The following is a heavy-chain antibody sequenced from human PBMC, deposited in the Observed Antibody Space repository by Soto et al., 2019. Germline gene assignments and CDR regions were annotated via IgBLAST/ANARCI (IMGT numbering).Heavy chain of an antibody. CDR3: ARHDNYYDSSGTKGPAFDI. V-gene: IGHV4-4*02. Sequence: TSDTLSLTCAFSGGSISSSNWWRWVRQPPRKWLECIGQIYHSWSTNYNPSLKSRVTISVDKSKNQFSLKLSSVTAADTAVYYCARHDNYYDSSGTKGPAFDIWGQGTMVTVSS. CDR1: GGSISSSNW. CDR2: IYHSWST. D-gene: IGHD3-22*01. J-gene: IGHJ3*02.